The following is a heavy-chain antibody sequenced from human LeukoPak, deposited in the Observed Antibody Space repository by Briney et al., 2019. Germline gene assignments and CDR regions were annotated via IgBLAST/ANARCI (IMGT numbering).Heavy chain of an antibody. Sequence: EPGGSLRFSCAASRFTFSSYWMHWVRQAPGKGLEWVSAISGSGGRTYYADSVKGRFTISRDNSKNTLYLQMNSLRAEDTAVYNCVKGDFYGSGRDYYYYMDVWGKGTTVTISS. V-gene: IGHV3-23*01. CDR2: ISGSGGRT. J-gene: IGHJ6*03. CDR1: RFTFSSYW. CDR3: VKGDFYGSGRDYYYYMDV. D-gene: IGHD3-10*01.